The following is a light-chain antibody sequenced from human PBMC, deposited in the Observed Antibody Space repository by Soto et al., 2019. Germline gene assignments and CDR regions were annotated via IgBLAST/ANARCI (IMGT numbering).Light chain of an antibody. V-gene: IGKV3-15*01. CDR1: QSVSSY. Sequence: EIVLTQSPATLSLSPGERATLSCRVSQSVSSYLAWYQQKPGQAPRLLVYGASTRATGIPARFSGSGSGTEFTLTISSLQSEDFAVYYCQQYNNWLGTFGQGTKVEIK. CDR3: QQYNNWLGT. CDR2: GAS. J-gene: IGKJ1*01.